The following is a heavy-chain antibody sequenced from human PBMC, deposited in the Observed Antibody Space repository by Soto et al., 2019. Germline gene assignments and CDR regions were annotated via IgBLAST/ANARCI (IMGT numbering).Heavy chain of an antibody. J-gene: IGHJ4*02. Sequence: VKVSCKASGGTFSSYAISWVRQAPGQGLEWMGGIIPIFGTANYAQKFQGRVTITADKSTSTAYMELSSLRSEDTAVYYCASLGYCSSTSCLGLDYWGQGTLVTVSS. CDR1: GGTFSSYA. CDR3: ASLGYCSSTSCLGLDY. D-gene: IGHD2-2*01. V-gene: IGHV1-69*06. CDR2: IIPIFGTA.